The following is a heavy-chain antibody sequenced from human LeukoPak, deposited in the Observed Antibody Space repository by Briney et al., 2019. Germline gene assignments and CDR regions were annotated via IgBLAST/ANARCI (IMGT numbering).Heavy chain of an antibody. Sequence: GGSLRLSCAVSGFTVSSNYVAWVRQAPGKGLEWVSVIYSGGTTYYADSVKGRFTISRDNSKNTLYLQMNSLRAEDTAMYYCAREGSYDSSTMWYFDSWGQGTLVTVSS. V-gene: IGHV3-53*01. CDR2: IYSGGTT. D-gene: IGHD3-22*01. CDR1: GFTVSSNY. CDR3: AREGSYDSSTMWYFDS. J-gene: IGHJ4*02.